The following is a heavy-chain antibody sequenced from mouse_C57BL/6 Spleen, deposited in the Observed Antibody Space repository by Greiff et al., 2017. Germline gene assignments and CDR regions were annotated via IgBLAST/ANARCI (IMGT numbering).Heavy chain of an antibody. CDR3: ARQGYCYAMDY. V-gene: IGHV1-82*01. D-gene: IGHD2-14*01. J-gene: IGHJ4*01. CDR2: IYPGDGDT. CDR1: GYAFSSSW. Sequence: QVQLKQSGPELVKPGASVKISCKASGYAFSSSWMNWVKQRPGQGLEWIGRIYPGDGDTNYNGKFKGKATLTADKSSSTAYMQLSSLTSEDSAVYFCARQGYCYAMDYWGQGTSVTVSS.